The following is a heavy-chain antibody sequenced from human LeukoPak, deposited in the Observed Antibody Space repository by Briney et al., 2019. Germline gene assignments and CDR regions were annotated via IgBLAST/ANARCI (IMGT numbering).Heavy chain of an antibody. Sequence: QPGGSLRLSCAASGFTFSSYDMHWVRQATGKGLEWVSAIGVAANTFYSGSVKGRFTISRENAKNSLYLLMSSLRAEDTAVYYRVRQKTPHGNFDYWGQGTLVTVSS. CDR2: IGVAANT. J-gene: IGHJ4*02. V-gene: IGHV3-13*01. CDR1: GFTFSSYD. CDR3: VRQKTPHGNFDY. D-gene: IGHD1-26*01.